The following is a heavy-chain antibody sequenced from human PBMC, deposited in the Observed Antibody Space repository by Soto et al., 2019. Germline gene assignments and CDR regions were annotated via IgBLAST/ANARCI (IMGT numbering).Heavy chain of an antibody. D-gene: IGHD3-3*01. Sequence: SETLSLTCPVSGCSIRSGGYYWSWIRQHPGKGLEWIGYIYYSGSTYYNPSLKSRVTISVDTSKNQFSLKLSSVTAADTAVYYCAREDGAFGVASTGGDNWFDHWGQGTLVTVSS. J-gene: IGHJ5*02. V-gene: IGHV4-31*03. CDR2: IYYSGST. CDR1: GCSIRSGGYY. CDR3: AREDGAFGVASTGGDNWFDH.